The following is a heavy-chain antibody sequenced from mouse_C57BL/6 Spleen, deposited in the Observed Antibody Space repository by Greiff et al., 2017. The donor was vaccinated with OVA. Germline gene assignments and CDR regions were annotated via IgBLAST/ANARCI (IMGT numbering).Heavy chain of an antibody. CDR2: INYDGSST. CDR3: AREDDYDWYFDV. J-gene: IGHJ1*03. CDR1: GFTFSDYY. V-gene: IGHV5-16*01. Sequence: EVKLMESAGGLVQPGSSLKLSCTASGFTFSDYYMAWVRQVPEKGLEWVANINYDGSSTYYLDSLKSRFIISRDNAKNILYLQMSSLKSEDTATYYCAREDDYDWYFDVWGTGTTVTVSS. D-gene: IGHD2-4*01.